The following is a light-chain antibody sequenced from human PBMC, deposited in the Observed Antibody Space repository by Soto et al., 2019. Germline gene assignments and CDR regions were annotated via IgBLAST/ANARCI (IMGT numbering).Light chain of an antibody. CDR1: SSDVGGYNY. CDR2: EVT. Sequence: QSALTQPPSASGSPGQSFTISCTGTSSDVGGYNYVSWYQQHAGKGPKLMIYEVTKRPSGVPDRFSGSKFGNTASLTVSGLQADDEAAYYCSSFAGSDSVVFGGGTKLTVL. V-gene: IGLV2-8*01. CDR3: SSFAGSDSVV. J-gene: IGLJ2*01.